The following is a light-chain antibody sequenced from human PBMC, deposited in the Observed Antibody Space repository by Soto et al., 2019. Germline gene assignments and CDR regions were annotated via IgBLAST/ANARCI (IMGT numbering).Light chain of an antibody. CDR3: QQYNNWPPST. CDR2: GAS. CDR1: QSVSSN. J-gene: IGKJ3*01. V-gene: IGKV3-15*01. Sequence: EIVMTQSPATLSVSPGERATLACRASQSVSSNLAWYQQKPGQAPRLLIYGASTRATGIPARFSGSGPGTEFTLTISSLQSEDFAVYYCQQYNNWPPSTFGPGTKVDIK.